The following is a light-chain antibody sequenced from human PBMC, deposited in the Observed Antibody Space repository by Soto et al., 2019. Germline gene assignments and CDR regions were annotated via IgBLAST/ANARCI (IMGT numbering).Light chain of an antibody. J-gene: IGLJ1*01. V-gene: IGLV2-23*02. Sequence: QSVLTQPASVSGSPGQSITISCTGTSSDVGSYNLVSWYQQHPGKAPKLMIYEVSKRPSGVSNRFSGSKSGNTASLTISGLKAEDEADYYCCSYAGSSTLDVFGTGTKLTVL. CDR3: CSYAGSSTLDV. CDR1: SSDVGSYNL. CDR2: EVS.